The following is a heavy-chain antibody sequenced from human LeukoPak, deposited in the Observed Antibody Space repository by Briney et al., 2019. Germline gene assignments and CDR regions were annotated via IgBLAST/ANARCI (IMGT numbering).Heavy chain of an antibody. CDR3: AIAVAGPRRHFDP. CDR2: IYYSGST. D-gene: IGHD6-19*01. J-gene: IGHJ5*02. Sequence: PSETLSLTCTVSGGSISRSSYYWGWIRQPPGKGLEWIGSIYYSGSTYYNSSLKSRVTMAVDTSKNQCSLKLNSVTAADTAVYYCAIAVAGPRRHFDPWGQGSLVTVSS. CDR1: GGSISRSSYY. V-gene: IGHV4-39*07.